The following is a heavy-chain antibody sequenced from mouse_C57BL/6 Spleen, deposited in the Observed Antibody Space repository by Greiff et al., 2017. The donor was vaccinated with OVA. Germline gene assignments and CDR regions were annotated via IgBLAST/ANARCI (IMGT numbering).Heavy chain of an antibody. D-gene: IGHD6-1*01. Sequence: QVQLQQSGAELVKPGASVKLSCKASGYTFTSYWMQWVKQRPGQGLEWIGEIDPSDSYTNYNQKFKGKATLTVDTSSSTAYMQLSSLTSEDSAVYYCARYPSFFDYWGQGTTLTVSS. J-gene: IGHJ2*01. V-gene: IGHV1-50*01. CDR1: GYTFTSYW. CDR2: IDPSDSYT. CDR3: ARYPSFFDY.